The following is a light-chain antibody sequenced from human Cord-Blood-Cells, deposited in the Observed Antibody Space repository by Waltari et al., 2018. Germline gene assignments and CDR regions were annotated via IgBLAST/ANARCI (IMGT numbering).Light chain of an antibody. Sequence: DIQMTQSPSSLSASVGDRVTITCRASQSISSYLNWYQQKPGKAPKLLIYAASSLQSGVPSRCSCSGSGTDFTLTISSLQPEVFATYYCQQSYSTPRTFGGGTKVEIK. CDR3: QQSYSTPRT. CDR2: AAS. V-gene: IGKV1-39*01. J-gene: IGKJ4*01. CDR1: QSISSY.